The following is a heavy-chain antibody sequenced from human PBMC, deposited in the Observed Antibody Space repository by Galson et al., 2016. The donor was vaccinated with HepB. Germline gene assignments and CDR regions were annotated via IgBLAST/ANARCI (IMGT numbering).Heavy chain of an antibody. CDR1: GLTFSAYA. D-gene: IGHD2-2*01. V-gene: IGHV3-30*03. J-gene: IGHJ3*01. CDR3: ASNLDPAAIMPAFDL. Sequence: SLRLSCAASGLTFSAYAIHWVRQAPGKGLEWVAVILFDGRNTYYGDSVRGRFTISRDNSKNTVYLRMNSLRAADTALYYCASNLDPAAIMPAFDLWGQGTMVTVSS. CDR2: ILFDGRNT.